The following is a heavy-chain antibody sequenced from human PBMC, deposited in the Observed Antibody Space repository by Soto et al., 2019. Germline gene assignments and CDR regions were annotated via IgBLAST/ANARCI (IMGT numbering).Heavy chain of an antibody. CDR1: GFTFSSYA. D-gene: IGHD4-17*01. V-gene: IGHV3-30-3*01. J-gene: IGHJ4*02. Sequence: GGSLRLSCAASGFTFSSYAMRWVRQAPGKGLEWVAVISYDGSNKYYADSVKGRFTISRDNSKNTLYVQMNSLRAEDTAVYYCARGTNYGGNSDGGYWGQGTLVTVSS. CDR2: ISYDGSNK. CDR3: ARGTNYGGNSDGGY.